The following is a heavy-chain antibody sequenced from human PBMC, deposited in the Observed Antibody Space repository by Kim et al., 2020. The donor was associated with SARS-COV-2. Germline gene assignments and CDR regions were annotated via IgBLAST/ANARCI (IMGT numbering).Heavy chain of an antibody. CDR3: ARDSSSSNKIFDY. D-gene: IGHD6-6*01. J-gene: IGHJ4*02. Sequence: YAVSVKSRLTTNPDTSKNPFSLQLNAVTPEDTAVYYCARDSSSSNKIFDYWGQGTLVTVSS. V-gene: IGHV6-1*01.